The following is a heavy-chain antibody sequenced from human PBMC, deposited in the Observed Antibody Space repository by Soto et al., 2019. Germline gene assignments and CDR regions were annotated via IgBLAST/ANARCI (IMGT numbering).Heavy chain of an antibody. Sequence: EVQLVESGGDLVQPGGSLRLSCVVSELTFRNEWMTWVRQAPGKGLEWVANINEHGSETYYVDSVKGRFIISRDNAKNSLFLQMNSLRAEDTAVYYCATHSRFKKDYWCQGTLVTVSS. CDR3: ATHSRFKKDY. CDR1: ELTFRNEW. V-gene: IGHV3-7*02. D-gene: IGHD3-3*01. J-gene: IGHJ4*02. CDR2: INEHGSET.